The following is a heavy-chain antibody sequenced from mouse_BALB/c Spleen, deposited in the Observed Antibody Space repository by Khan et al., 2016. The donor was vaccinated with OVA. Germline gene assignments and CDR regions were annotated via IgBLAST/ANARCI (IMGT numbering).Heavy chain of an antibody. V-gene: IGHV1S132*01. Sequence: QVQLQQSGAELVRPGASVKLSCKTSGYIFTSYWIHWVKQRSGQGLEWIARIYPGTGSIYYNEKFKGKATLTADKSSSTACMQLSSLKSEYSAVYCWSRGGDSDEAWFAYWGQGTLVTVSA. J-gene: IGHJ3*01. CDR1: GYIFTSYW. CDR3: SRGGDSDEAWFAY. CDR2: IYPGTGSI.